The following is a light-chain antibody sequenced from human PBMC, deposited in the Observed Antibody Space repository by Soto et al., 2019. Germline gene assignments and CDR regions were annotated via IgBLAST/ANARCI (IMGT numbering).Light chain of an antibody. CDR1: QSVSNN. J-gene: IGKJ1*01. CDR3: QQYNYWPPWT. CDR2: DAS. V-gene: IGKV3-15*01. Sequence: ILMTQSPATLSVSPGERATLSCRASQSVSNNLAWYQQKPGQAPRLLIYDASTSATGIPARFSGSGSGTEFTLTISDLQSEDFAVYYCQQYNYWPPWTFGQGTKVEIK.